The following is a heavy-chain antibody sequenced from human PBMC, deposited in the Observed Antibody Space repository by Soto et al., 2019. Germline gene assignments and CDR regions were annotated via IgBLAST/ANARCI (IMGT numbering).Heavy chain of an antibody. CDR2: INHSGST. Sequence: SETLSLTCAVYGGSFSGYYWSWIRQPPGKGLEWIGEINHSGSTNYNPSLKSRVTISVDTSKNQFSLKLSSVTAADTAVYYCARYQYQLPRAYYFDYWGQGTLVTVSS. V-gene: IGHV4-34*01. D-gene: IGHD2-2*01. J-gene: IGHJ4*02. CDR3: ARYQYQLPRAYYFDY. CDR1: GGSFSGYY.